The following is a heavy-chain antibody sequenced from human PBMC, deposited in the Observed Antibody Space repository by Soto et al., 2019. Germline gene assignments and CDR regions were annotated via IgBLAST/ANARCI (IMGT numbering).Heavy chain of an antibody. CDR1: GGSFSGYF. Sequence: SETLSLTCAVYGGSFSGYFWTWIRQPPGKGLEWIGYIHYSGTTSFFPSYNPSLRSRVTISEDTSKNQFSLKLLSVTTADTAVYFCAAGEASSRNLAPYYLDFWGQGTLVTVSS. CDR2: IHYSGTT. D-gene: IGHD6-13*01. V-gene: IGHV4-59*01. J-gene: IGHJ4*02. CDR3: AAGEASSRNLAPYYLDF.